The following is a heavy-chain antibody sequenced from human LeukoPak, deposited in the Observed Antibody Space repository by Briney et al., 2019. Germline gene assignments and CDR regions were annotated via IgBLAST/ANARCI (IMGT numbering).Heavy chain of an antibody. CDR2: ISGSGGST. CDR3: ASYCSSTSCYAFRFDP. J-gene: IGHJ5*02. CDR1: GFTFSSYA. Sequence: PGGSLRLSCAASGFTFSSYAMSWVRQAPGKGLEWVPAISGSGGSTYYADSVKGRFTISRDNSKNTLYLHMNSLRAEDTAVYYCASYCSSTSCYAFRFDPWGQGTLVTVSS. V-gene: IGHV3-23*01. D-gene: IGHD2-2*01.